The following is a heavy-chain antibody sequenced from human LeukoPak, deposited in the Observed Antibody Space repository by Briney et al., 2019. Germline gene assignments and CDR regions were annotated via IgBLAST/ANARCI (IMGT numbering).Heavy chain of an antibody. CDR1: GGTFSSYA. CDR3: ARGYSSGWSTYGMDV. J-gene: IGHJ6*02. CDR2: IIPILGIA. V-gene: IGHV1-69*04. Sequence: ASVKVSCKASGGTFSSYAISWVRQAPGQGLEWRGRIIPILGIANYAQKFQGRVTITADKSTSTAYMELSSLRSEDTAVYYCARGYSSGWSTYGMDVWGQGTTVTVSS. D-gene: IGHD6-19*01.